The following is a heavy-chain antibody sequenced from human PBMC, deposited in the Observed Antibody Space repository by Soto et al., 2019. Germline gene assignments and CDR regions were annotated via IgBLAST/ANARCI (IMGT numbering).Heavy chain of an antibody. CDR3: ARGGTIAVTTIGDY. CDR1: GFTFRSYN. Sequence: EVQLVESGGGLVQPGGSLRLSCAASGFTFRSYNMNWVRQAPGKGLDWLSYISSSSSTIYYADSVKGRFTISRDNAKNSLYLQMNSLRDDDTAMYYCARGGTIAVTTIGDYWGQGTVVTVSS. V-gene: IGHV3-48*02. CDR2: ISSSSSTI. D-gene: IGHD5-12*01. J-gene: IGHJ4*01.